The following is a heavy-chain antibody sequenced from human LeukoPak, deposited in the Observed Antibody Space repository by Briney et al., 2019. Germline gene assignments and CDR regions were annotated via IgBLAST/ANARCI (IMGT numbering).Heavy chain of an antibody. Sequence: SETLSLTCTVSGGSIRSSSYYSGWLRQPPGKGLEWIGSIYYSGSTYYNASLKSRGTISVDTSKNQFSLKLNSVTAADTAVYFCARQVVAVAGTGYFDYWGQGTLVTVSS. J-gene: IGHJ4*02. CDR1: GGSIRSSSYY. D-gene: IGHD6-19*01. CDR3: ARQVVAVAGTGYFDY. CDR2: IYYSGST. V-gene: IGHV4-39*01.